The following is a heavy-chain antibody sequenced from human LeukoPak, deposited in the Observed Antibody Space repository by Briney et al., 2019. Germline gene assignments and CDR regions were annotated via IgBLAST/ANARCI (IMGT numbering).Heavy chain of an antibody. CDR2: INPNSGGT. J-gene: IGHJ5*02. D-gene: IGHD2-2*01. V-gene: IGHV1-2*02. CDR3: YCSSTSCYAP. CDR1: GYTFTGYC. Sequence: ASVKVSCKASGYTFTGYCMHWVRQAPGQGLEWMGWINPNSGGTNYAQKFQGRVTMTRDTSISTAYMELSRLRSDDTAVYYCYCSSTSCYAPWGQGTLVTVSS.